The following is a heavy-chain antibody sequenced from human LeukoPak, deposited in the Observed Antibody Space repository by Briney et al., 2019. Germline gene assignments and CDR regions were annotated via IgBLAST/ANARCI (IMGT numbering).Heavy chain of an antibody. CDR2: ISNNGGST. V-gene: IGHV3-64*02. CDR1: GFTFSNYA. D-gene: IGHD5-12*01. J-gene: IGHJ4*02. CDR3: AGVASGYFDY. Sequence: PGGSLRLSCAASGFTFSNYAMHWVRQAPGKGLEYVSAISNNGGSTYYADSVKGRCTISRDNSKNTLYLQMGSLRAEDMAVYYCAGVASGYFDYWGQGTLVTVSS.